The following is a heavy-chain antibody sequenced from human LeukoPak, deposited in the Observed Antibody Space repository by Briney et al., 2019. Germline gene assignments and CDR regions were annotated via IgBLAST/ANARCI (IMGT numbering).Heavy chain of an antibody. J-gene: IGHJ6*03. CDR2: IYYSGST. CDR1: GGSISSGDYY. D-gene: IGHD2-2*01. CDR3: ARHSRGYYYYMDV. V-gene: IGHV4-39*01. Sequence: PSQTLSLTCTVSGGSISSGDYYWSWIRQPPGKGLEWIGSIYYSGSTYYNPSLKSRVTISVDTSKNQFSLKLSSVTAADTAVYYCARHSRGYYYYMDVWGKGTTVTVSS.